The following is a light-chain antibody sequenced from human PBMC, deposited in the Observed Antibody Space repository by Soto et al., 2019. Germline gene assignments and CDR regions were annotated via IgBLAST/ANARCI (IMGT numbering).Light chain of an antibody. J-gene: IGKJ1*01. V-gene: IGKV3-15*01. Sequence: EIVMTQSPATLSVSPGERATLSCRASQSVSSNLAWYQKKPGQAPRLLIYGASTRATSIPARFSGSGSGTEFTLTISSLQSEDFAVYYCQQYNNWPPGTFGQGTKVEIK. CDR1: QSVSSN. CDR2: GAS. CDR3: QQYNNWPPGT.